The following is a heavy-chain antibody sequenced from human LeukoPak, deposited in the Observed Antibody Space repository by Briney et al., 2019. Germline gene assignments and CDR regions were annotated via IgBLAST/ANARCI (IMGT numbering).Heavy chain of an antibody. CDR3: ARVQIGSGWYYFDY. CDR1: GGSISSYY. J-gene: IGHJ4*02. Sequence: SETLSLTCTVSGGSISSYYWSWIRQPPGKGLEWIGYIYYSGSTNYNPSLKSRVTISVDTSKNQFSLKLSSVTAADTAVYYCARVQIGSGWYYFDYWGQGTLVTVSS. CDR2: IYYSGST. V-gene: IGHV4-59*01. D-gene: IGHD6-19*01.